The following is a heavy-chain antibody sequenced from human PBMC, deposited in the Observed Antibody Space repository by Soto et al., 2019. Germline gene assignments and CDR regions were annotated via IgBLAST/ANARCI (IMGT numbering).Heavy chain of an antibody. CDR2: ITGRGVST. D-gene: IGHD2-15*01. CDR1: RFTFRIYT. J-gene: IGHJ4*02. V-gene: IGHV3-23*01. CDR3: ARGYCSGGSCYHDPFDC. Sequence: HPGWSLGISCAASRFTFRIYTMAWFRQAPGKGLEWVSTITGRGVSTYYADSVKGRFTISRDNSKNTLYLQMNSLRAEDTAAYYCARGYCSGGSCYHDPFDCWGQGTLVTVSS.